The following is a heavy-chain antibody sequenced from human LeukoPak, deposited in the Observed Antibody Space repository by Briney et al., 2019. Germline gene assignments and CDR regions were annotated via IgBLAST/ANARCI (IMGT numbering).Heavy chain of an antibody. CDR1: GFTFSDYY. J-gene: IGHJ4*02. CDR3: ARLPMVRGVIIQMDY. CDR2: ISSSSSTI. D-gene: IGHD3-10*01. Sequence: PGGSLRLSCAASGFTFSDYYMSWIRQAPGKGLEWVSYISSSSSTIYYADSVKGRFTISRDNAKNSLYLQMNSLRAEDTAVYYCARLPMVRGVIIQMDYWGQGTLVTVSS. V-gene: IGHV3-11*04.